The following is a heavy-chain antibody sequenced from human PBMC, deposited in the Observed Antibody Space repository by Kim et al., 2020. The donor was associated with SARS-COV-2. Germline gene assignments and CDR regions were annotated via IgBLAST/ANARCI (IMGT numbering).Heavy chain of an antibody. J-gene: IGHJ3*02. D-gene: IGHD3-9*01. CDR3: AGRHCDFDHCYAYDI. Sequence: SETLSLTCAVYGASLAGYYWTWIRQSPGKGLEWIGEVNHRGSTNYNPSFKRRVTISADTSKNHFSLSVSSVTAADTAVYYCAGRHCDFDHCYAYDIWGQGTNVTVSS. CDR2: VNHRGST. V-gene: IGHV4-34*01. CDR1: GASLAGYY.